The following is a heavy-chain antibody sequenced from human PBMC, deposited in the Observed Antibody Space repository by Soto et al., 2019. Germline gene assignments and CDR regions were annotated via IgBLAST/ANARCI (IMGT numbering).Heavy chain of an antibody. J-gene: IGHJ6*02. CDR1: GFTFSSYA. Sequence: HPGGSLRLSCAASGFTFSSYAMSWVRQAPGKGLEWVSAISGSGGSTYYADSVKGRFTISRDNSKNTLYLQMNSLRAEDTAVYYCAKVAGFYGGNSYGMDVWGQGTTVTVSS. D-gene: IGHD4-17*01. CDR3: AKVAGFYGGNSYGMDV. V-gene: IGHV3-23*01. CDR2: ISGSGGST.